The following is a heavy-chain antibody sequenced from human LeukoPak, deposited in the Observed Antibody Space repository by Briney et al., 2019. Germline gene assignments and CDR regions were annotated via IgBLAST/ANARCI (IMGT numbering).Heavy chain of an antibody. CDR3: ARDYRFDSGYDLLDAFDV. J-gene: IGHJ3*01. CDR2: IYYSGSS. Sequence: ASETLSLTCTVSGGSISSGVSYWSWIRQHPGKGLEWIAYIYYSGSSSYDPSLKSRVTISVDTSKNQFSLKLSSVTAADTAVYYCARDYRFDSGYDLLDAFDVWGQGTVVTVSS. CDR1: GGSISSGVSY. D-gene: IGHD5-12*01. V-gene: IGHV4-31*03.